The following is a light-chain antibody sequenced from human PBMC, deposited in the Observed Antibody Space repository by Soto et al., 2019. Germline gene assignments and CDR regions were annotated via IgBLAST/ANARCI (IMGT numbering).Light chain of an antibody. CDR3: QQTSSAPFT. J-gene: IGKJ3*01. CDR2: DAA. Sequence: IKMTQSPYSMSASVGDRVNIACRASENINKYFNWYQQKPGKAPKLLIFDAASLPSGAPSRFSGGCSRTDFTLTITSLQPEDVATYYWQQTSSAPFTFGPGTKVDIK. CDR1: ENINKY. V-gene: IGKV1-39*01.